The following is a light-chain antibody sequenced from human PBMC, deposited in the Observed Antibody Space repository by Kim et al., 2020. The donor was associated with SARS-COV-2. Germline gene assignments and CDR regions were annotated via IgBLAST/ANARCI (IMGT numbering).Light chain of an antibody. V-gene: IGKV1-9*01. CDR2: GAS. CDR1: QGISSY. CDR3: QQLSSYPRT. Sequence: DIQLTQSPSFLSASVGDRVTITCRASQGISSYLAWYQQKPGQAPKLLIYGASTLQSGVPSRFSGSGSGTEFTLTISSLQPEDFATYYCQQLSSYPRTFGQGTKVDIK. J-gene: IGKJ1*01.